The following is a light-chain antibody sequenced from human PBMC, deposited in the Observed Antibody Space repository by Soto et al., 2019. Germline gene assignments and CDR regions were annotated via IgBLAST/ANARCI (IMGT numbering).Light chain of an antibody. CDR3: SSHTSVNTRV. Sequence: QSVLTQPASVSGSPGQSIAISCTGTSSDVGTYDYVSWYQQYPDKAPKLIIHEVTQRPSGVSNRFSGSKSGNTASLTISGLQAEDEADYYCSSHTSVNTRVFGTGTKLTVL. J-gene: IGLJ1*01. CDR1: SSDVGTYDY. V-gene: IGLV2-14*01. CDR2: EVT.